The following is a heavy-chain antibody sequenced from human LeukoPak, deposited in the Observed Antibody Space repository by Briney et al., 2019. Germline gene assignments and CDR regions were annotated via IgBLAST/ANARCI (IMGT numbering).Heavy chain of an antibody. V-gene: IGHV3-53*01. D-gene: IGHD4-17*01. Sequence: GGSLRLSCAASGFTVSSNCMSWVRQAPGKGLEWVSVLYSGGNTYYADSVKGRFTISRDNSKNTLYLKMNSLRAEDTAMYYCAKCYGDYVRYLDYWGQGTLVTVSS. CDR1: GFTVSSNC. J-gene: IGHJ4*02. CDR2: LYSGGNT. CDR3: AKCYGDYVRYLDY.